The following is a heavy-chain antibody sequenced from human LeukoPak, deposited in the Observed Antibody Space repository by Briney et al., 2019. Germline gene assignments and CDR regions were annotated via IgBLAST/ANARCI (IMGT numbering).Heavy chain of an antibody. CDR3: ATKPGYSGYDFDY. D-gene: IGHD5-12*01. J-gene: IGHJ4*02. CDR1: GFTFSSYS. CDR2: ISSSGSTI. V-gene: IGHV3-48*04. Sequence: PGGSLRLSCAASGFTFSSYSMNWVRQAPGKGLEWVSYISSSGSTIYYADSVKGRFTISRDNAKNSLYLQMNSLRAEDTAVYYCATKPGYSGYDFDYWGQGTLVTVSS.